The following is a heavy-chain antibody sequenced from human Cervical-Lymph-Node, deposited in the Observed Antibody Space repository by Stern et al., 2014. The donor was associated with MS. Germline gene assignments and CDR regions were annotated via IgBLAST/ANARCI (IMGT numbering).Heavy chain of an antibody. Sequence: QVQLQESGPGLVQPSQTLSLTCTVSGGSISTTGYYWTWIRQYPGKGLDWIGYIHYSGSTYYNPSLRSRVTISVDTSKNQFSLKLSSVTAADTALYYCARSDRLWGSFDFWGQGTLVSVSS. CDR2: IHYSGST. J-gene: IGHJ4*02. V-gene: IGHV4-31*03. CDR3: ARSDRLWGSFDF. D-gene: IGHD3-16*01. CDR1: GGSISTTGYY.